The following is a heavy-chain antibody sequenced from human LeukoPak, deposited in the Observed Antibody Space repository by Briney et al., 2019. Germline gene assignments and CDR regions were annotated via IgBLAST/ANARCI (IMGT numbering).Heavy chain of an antibody. Sequence: GSLRLSCAASGFTFSSYGMHWVRQAPGKGLEWVAVISYDGSNKYYADSVKGRFTISRDNSKNTLYLQMNTLRAEDTAVYYCARSFGYGVDAFDIWGQGTMVTVSS. CDR3: ARSFGYGVDAFDI. J-gene: IGHJ3*02. CDR2: ISYDGSNK. D-gene: IGHD5-18*01. CDR1: GFTFSSYG. V-gene: IGHV3-30*03.